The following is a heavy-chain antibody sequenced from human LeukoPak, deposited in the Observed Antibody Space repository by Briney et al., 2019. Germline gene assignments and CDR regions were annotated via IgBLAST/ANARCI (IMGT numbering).Heavy chain of an antibody. CDR2: INGDGSIE. Sequence: GGSLRLSWAASGFTFSSYWMTWVRQAPGKGLEWVSNINGDGSIENYVDSVRGRFTIFRDNAKDSLYLQMNSLRVEDTAVYYCARDPIVGDTGGGDYWGQGTLVTVSS. D-gene: IGHD1-26*01. J-gene: IGHJ4*02. V-gene: IGHV3-7*01. CDR1: GFTFSSYW. CDR3: ARDPIVGDTGGGDY.